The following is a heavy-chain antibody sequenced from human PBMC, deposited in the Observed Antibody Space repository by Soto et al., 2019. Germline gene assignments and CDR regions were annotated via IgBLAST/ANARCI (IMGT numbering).Heavy chain of an antibody. CDR3: ARTPRAQMIVLEAATRFDY. D-gene: IGHD2-15*01. V-gene: IGHV1-18*04. J-gene: IGHJ4*02. CDR1: GYTFTTYG. Sequence: QVQLVQSGAEVKRPGASVKLSCKASGYTFTTYGFNWVRQAPGQGLEWMGWISPYNGDTNYAQNFQGRVTLTTDTSTSTAYMGLRSLTSDDTAVYYCARTPRAQMIVLEAATRFDYWGQGTLVTVSS. CDR2: ISPYNGDT.